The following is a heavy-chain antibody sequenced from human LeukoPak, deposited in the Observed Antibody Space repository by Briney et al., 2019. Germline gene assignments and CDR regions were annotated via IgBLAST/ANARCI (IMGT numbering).Heavy chain of an antibody. J-gene: IGHJ1*01. CDR1: GFTFSSYS. CDR3: ARGEGKGRYFQH. Sequence: PGGSLRLSCAASGFTFSSYSMNWVRQAPGKGLEWVSSISSSSSYIYYADSVKGRFTISRDNAKNSLYLQMNSLRAEDTAVYYCARGEGKGRYFQHWGQGTLVTVSS. D-gene: IGHD3-10*01. V-gene: IGHV3-21*01. CDR2: ISSSSSYI.